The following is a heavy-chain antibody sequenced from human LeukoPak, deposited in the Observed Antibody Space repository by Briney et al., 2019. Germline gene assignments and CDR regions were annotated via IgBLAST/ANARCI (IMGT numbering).Heavy chain of an antibody. D-gene: IGHD5/OR15-5a*01. CDR1: GFTVSSNY. Sequence: GGSLRLSCLVPGFTVSSNYMSWVRQTPGKGLEWVSVIYSGGTTKYADSVKGRFTIYRDTSKNTLYLQMNSLRVGDTAVYYCARDFIYDPPDYYYMDVWGKGTTVTVSS. CDR3: ARDFIYDPPDYYYMDV. V-gene: IGHV3-66*01. CDR2: IYSGGTT. J-gene: IGHJ6*03.